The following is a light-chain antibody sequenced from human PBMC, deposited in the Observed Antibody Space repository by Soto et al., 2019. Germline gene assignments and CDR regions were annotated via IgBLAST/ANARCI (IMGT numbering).Light chain of an antibody. J-gene: IGLJ3*02. V-gene: IGLV2-23*01. CDR2: EGN. Sequence: QSALTQPASVSESPGQSICISCGGGRNDIGTYNLVSWYQQHPGKAPKLIIYEGNKRPSGVSNRFSGSRSGNTASLTISGLQAEDEADYYCCSYTDGSSLLFGGGTKLTVL. CDR1: RNDIGTYNL. CDR3: CSYTDGSSLL.